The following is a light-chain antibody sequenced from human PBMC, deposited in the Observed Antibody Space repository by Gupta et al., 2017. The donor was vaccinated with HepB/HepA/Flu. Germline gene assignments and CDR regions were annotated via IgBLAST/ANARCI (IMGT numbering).Light chain of an antibody. J-gene: IGLJ2*01. Sequence: SSELPQDPVVSVALGQTVTITCQGDSPRSYYATWYQQKPGQAPVVVVYGKNNRPSGIPDRFSGSNSGNTASLTITGAQAEDEADYYCNSRDSSGTHPVVFGGGTKLTVL. CDR3: NSRDSSGTHPVV. CDR2: GKN. V-gene: IGLV3-19*01. CDR1: SPRSYY.